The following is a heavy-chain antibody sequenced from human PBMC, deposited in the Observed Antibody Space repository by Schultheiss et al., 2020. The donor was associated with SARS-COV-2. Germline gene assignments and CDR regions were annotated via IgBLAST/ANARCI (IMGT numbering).Heavy chain of an antibody. CDR3: AKDLKTMIVVVSDAFDI. CDR2: ISYDGSNK. CDR1: GFTFSSYG. D-gene: IGHD3-22*01. J-gene: IGHJ3*02. Sequence: GESLKISCAASGFTFSSYGMHWVRQAPGKGLEWVAVISYDGSNKYYADSVKGRFTISRDNSKNTLYLQMNSLRAEDTAVYYCAKDLKTMIVVVSDAFDIWGQGTMVTVSS. V-gene: IGHV3-30*18.